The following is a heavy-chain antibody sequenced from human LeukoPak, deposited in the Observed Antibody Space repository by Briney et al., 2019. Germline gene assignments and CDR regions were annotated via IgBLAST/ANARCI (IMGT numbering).Heavy chain of an antibody. J-gene: IGHJ3*02. CDR1: GFTFSSYS. D-gene: IGHD2-8*02. V-gene: IGHV3-21*01. CDR2: ISSSSSYI. CDR3: ARASEGYCTGGVCYTGHNAFDI. Sequence: GGSLRLSCAASGFTFSSYSMSWVRQAPGKGLEWVSSISSSSSYIYYADSVKGRFTISRDNAKNSLYLQINSLRAEDTAVYYCARASEGYCTGGVCYTGHNAFDIWGQGTMVTVSS.